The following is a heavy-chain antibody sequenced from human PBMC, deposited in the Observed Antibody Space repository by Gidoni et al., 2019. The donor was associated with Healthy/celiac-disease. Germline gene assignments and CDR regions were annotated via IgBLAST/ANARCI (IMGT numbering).Heavy chain of an antibody. CDR3: ARDIPFRVVGATSWFDP. D-gene: IGHD1-26*01. CDR1: GYTFTSYY. CDR2: INPSGGST. V-gene: IGHV1-46*01. Sequence: QVPLVQSGAEVKKPGASVQVSCKASGYTFTSYYRHWVRQAPGQGLEWMGIINPSGGSTSYAQKFQGRVTMTRDTSTSTVYMELSSLRSEDTAVYYCARDIPFRVVGATSWFDPWGQGTLVTVSS. J-gene: IGHJ5*02.